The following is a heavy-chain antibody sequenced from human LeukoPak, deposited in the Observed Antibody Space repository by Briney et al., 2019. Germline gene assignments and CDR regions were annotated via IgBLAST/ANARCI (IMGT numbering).Heavy chain of an antibody. CDR1: GGSISSYY. CDR3: ARLKVAAAGTQGWFDP. CDR2: IYYSGST. J-gene: IGHJ5*02. V-gene: IGHV4-59*08. D-gene: IGHD6-13*01. Sequence: SETLSLTCTVSGGSISSYYWSWIQQPPGKGLEWIGYIYYSGSTNYNPSLKSRVTISVDTSKNQFSLKLSSVAAADTAVYYCARLKVAAAGTQGWFDPWGQGTLVTVSS.